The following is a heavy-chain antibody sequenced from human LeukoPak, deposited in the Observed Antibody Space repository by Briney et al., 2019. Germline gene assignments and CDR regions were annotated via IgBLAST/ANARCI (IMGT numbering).Heavy chain of an antibody. V-gene: IGHV4-34*01. CDR1: GRSFTDYY. Sequence: SETLSLTCAVYGRSFTDYYWSWIRQTPGKGLEWIGEVNHSGTTNYNPSLKSRVTISVDTSKNQFSLKVTSVTAADTALYYCARAYNGYDYPWGQGTVVTVSS. J-gene: IGHJ5*02. D-gene: IGHD5-12*01. CDR3: ARAYNGYDYP. CDR2: VNHSGTT.